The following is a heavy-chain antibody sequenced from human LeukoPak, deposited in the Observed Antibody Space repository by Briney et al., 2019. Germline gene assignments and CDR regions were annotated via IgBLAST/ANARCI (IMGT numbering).Heavy chain of an antibody. V-gene: IGHV4-59*08. J-gene: IGHJ6*02. CDR3: ARGYYDFWSGDYYGMDV. Sequence: SETLSLTCTVSGGSISSYYWSWIRQPPGKGLEWLGYIYYSGSTNYNPSLKSRVTISVDTSKNQFSLKLSSVTAADTAVYYCARGYYDFWSGDYYGMDVWGQGTTVTVSS. CDR2: IYYSGST. CDR1: GGSISSYY. D-gene: IGHD3-3*01.